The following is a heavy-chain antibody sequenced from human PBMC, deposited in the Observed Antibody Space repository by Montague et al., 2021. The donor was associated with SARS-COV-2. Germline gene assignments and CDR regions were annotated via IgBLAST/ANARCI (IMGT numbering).Heavy chain of an antibody. Sequence: SETLSLTCTVSGGSISSSSYYWAWICQPPGKGLVWFGSIYYRGSTYYNPSLKSRVFISADTSKNQLCLTLTTVTAADTAVYYCATQEDPSGWIPGPFDFWGQGTLLSVSS. V-gene: IGHV4-39*01. CDR3: ATQEDPSGWIPGPFDF. D-gene: IGHD6-19*01. J-gene: IGHJ4*02. CDR2: IYYRGST. CDR1: GGSISSSSYY.